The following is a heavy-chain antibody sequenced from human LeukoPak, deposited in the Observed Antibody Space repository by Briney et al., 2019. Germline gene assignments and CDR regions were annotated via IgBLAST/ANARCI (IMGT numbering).Heavy chain of an antibody. CDR2: IYYSGST. D-gene: IGHD3-10*01. Sequence: PSETLSLTCTVSGGSISSGDYYWSWIRQPPGKGLEWIGYIYYSGSTYCNPSLKSRVTISVDTSKNQFSLKLSSVTAADTAVYYCARAGIYGSGSYSPNWFDPWGQGTLVTVSS. CDR3: ARAGIYGSGSYSPNWFDP. V-gene: IGHV4-30-4*08. CDR1: GGSISSGDYY. J-gene: IGHJ5*02.